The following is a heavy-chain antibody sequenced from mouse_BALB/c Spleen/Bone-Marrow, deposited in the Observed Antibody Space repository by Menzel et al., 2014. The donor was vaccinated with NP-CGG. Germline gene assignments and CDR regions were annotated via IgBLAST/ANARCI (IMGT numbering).Heavy chain of an antibody. CDR1: GYTFTDHA. CDR3: ARSGKVRNAMDY. J-gene: IGHJ4*01. CDR2: ISGYYGDA. V-gene: IGHV1S137*01. D-gene: IGHD2-14*01. Sequence: VQLQESGAKLVRPGVSVKISCKGSGYTFTDHAMHWVKRSHAESLEWIGLISGYYGDAIYNQKFKGKATMTVDKSSSTAYMEPARLTSEDSAIYYCARSGKVRNAMDYWGQGTSVTVSS.